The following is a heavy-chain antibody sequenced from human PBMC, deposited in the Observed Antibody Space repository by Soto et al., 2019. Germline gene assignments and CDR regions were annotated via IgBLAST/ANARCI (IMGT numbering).Heavy chain of an antibody. CDR2: IDPSDSYT. Sequence: PGESLKISCKGSGYSFTSYWISWVRQMPGKGLEWMGRIDPSDSYTNYSPSFQGHVTISADKSISTAYLQWSSLKASDTAMYYCATTWGPYSSSWENYYYYGMDVWGQGTTVTVSS. J-gene: IGHJ6*02. V-gene: IGHV5-10-1*01. CDR1: GYSFTSYW. D-gene: IGHD6-13*01. CDR3: ATTWGPYSSSWENYYYYGMDV.